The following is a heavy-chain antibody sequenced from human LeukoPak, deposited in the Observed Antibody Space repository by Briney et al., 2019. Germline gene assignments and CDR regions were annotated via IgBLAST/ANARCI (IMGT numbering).Heavy chain of an antibody. CDR2: INPNSGGT. D-gene: IGHD6-19*01. CDR1: GYTFTGYY. J-gene: IGHJ6*02. CDR3: ARSREYSSGWVRAPYYYYGMDV. Sequence: ASVKVSCTASGYTFTGYYMHWVRQAPGQGFEWMGRINPNSGGTNYAQKFQGGVTMTRDTSISTAYMELSRLRSDDTAVYYCARSREYSSGWVRAPYYYYGMDVWGQGTTVTVSS. V-gene: IGHV1-2*06.